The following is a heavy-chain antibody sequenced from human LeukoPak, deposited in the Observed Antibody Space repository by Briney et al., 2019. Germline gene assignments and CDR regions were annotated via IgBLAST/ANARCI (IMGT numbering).Heavy chain of an antibody. V-gene: IGHV3-23*01. CDR1: GFSISGYA. Sequence: GGSLKLSCAASGFSISGYAMSWVRQAPGKGLEWVSGINSNGNTYNADSVKGRFTISRDNSKNTLYLQMNSQRVEDTAVYYCAKDQVGWTSSRFDPWGQGTVVTVSS. CDR2: INSNGNT. D-gene: IGHD6-6*01. J-gene: IGHJ5*02. CDR3: AKDQVGWTSSRFDP.